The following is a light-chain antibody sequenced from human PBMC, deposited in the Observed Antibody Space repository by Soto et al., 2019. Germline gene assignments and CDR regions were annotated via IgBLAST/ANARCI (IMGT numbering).Light chain of an antibody. CDR1: SSDVGGYKY. J-gene: IGLJ2*01. CDR3: SSYAGSYTLGE. Sequence: QSVLTQPRSVSGSPGQSVAISCTGTSSDVGGYKYVSWYQQHPGKAPKLIIYDVSERPSGVPDRFSGSKSGNTASLTVSRLQAEDEADYYCSSYAGSYTLGEFCVGTKLTVL. V-gene: IGLV2-11*01. CDR2: DVS.